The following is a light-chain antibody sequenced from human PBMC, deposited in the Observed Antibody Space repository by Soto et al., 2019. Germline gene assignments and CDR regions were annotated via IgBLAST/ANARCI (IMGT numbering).Light chain of an antibody. J-gene: IGKJ5*01. CDR3: QQYNNWPPIT. CDR1: QSVSSN. V-gene: IGKV3-15*01. Sequence: EIVMTQPPATLSVSPGERATLPSRASQSVSSNLAWYQQKPGQAPRLLIYGASTRATGIPARFSGSGSGTEFTLTISSLQSEDFAVYYCQQYNNWPPITFGQGTQLEIK. CDR2: GAS.